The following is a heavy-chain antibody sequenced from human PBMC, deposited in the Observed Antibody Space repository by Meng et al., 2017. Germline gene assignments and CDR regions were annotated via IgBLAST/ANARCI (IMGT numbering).Heavy chain of an antibody. CDR1: GYLFTGYY. J-gene: IGHJ4*02. CDR3: AREIASGGNHAR. Sequence: VQLLQSGAEVKKPGASVKVACKASGYLFTGYYIHWVRQAPGQGLEWMGQINPNSGVTNFAQRFQGRVTMTRDTSISTAYMELSRLTSDDTAVYYCAREIASGGNHARWGQGTLVTVFS. D-gene: IGHD4-23*01. V-gene: IGHV1-2*06. CDR2: INPNSGVT.